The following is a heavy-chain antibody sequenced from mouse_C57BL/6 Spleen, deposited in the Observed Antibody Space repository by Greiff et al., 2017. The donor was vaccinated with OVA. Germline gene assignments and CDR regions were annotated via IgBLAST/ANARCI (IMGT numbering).Heavy chain of an antibody. CDR3: ASGSSVYVGFAY. V-gene: IGHV1-64*01. D-gene: IGHD3-2*02. CDR1: GYTFTSYW. Sequence: VQLQQPGAELVKPGASVKLSCKASGYTFTSYWMHWVKQRPGQGLEWIGMIHPNSGSTNYNEKFKSKATLTVDKSSSSAYMQLISLTSEASAFYSCASGSSVYVGFAYWGQGTLVTVSA. CDR2: IHPNSGST. J-gene: IGHJ3*01.